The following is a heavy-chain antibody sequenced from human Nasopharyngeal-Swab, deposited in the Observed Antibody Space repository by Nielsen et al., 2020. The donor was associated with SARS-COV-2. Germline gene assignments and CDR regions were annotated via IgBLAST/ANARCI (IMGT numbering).Heavy chain of an antibody. V-gene: IGHV3-23*01. CDR2: IDGSGDST. CDR1: GFTFSSYS. Sequence: GGSLRLSCAVSGFTFSSYSMSWVRQAPGKGLEWVSKIDGSGDSTFYADSVKGRFTISRDNSKNTLYLEMNSLRAEDTAMYYCAKDLDSSAYYVEFHYWGQGTLVTVSS. J-gene: IGHJ4*02. D-gene: IGHD3-22*01. CDR3: AKDLDSSAYYVEFHY.